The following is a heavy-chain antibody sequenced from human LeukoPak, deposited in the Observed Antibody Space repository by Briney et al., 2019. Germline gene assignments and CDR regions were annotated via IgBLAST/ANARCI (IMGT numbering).Heavy chain of an antibody. CDR2: ISGSGGST. CDR1: GFTFSSYA. CDR3: AKDPDYDILTGYLNY. J-gene: IGHJ4*02. D-gene: IGHD3-9*01. V-gene: IGHV3-23*01. Sequence: PGGSLRLSCAASGFTFSSYAMSWVRQAPGKGLEWVSAISGSGGSTYYADSVKGRFTISRDNSKNTLYLQMNSLRAEDTAVYYCAKDPDYDILTGYLNYRGQGTLVTVSS.